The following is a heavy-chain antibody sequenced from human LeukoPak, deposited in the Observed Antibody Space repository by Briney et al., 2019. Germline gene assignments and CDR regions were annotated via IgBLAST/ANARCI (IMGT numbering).Heavy chain of an antibody. CDR2: ISWNSGSI. Sequence: QPGRSLRLSCAASGFTFDDYAMHWVRQAPGKGLEWVSGISWNSGSIGYADSVKGRFTISRDNAKNSLYLQMNSLRAEDTAVYYCARKNGLDYWGQGTLVTVSS. V-gene: IGHV3-9*01. CDR3: ARKNGLDY. CDR1: GFTFDDYA. J-gene: IGHJ4*02.